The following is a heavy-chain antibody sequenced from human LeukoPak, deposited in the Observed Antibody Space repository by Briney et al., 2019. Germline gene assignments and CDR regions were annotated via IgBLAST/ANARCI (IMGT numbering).Heavy chain of an antibody. D-gene: IGHD3-16*02. V-gene: IGHV4-38-2*02. Sequence: SETLSLTCTVSGYSISSGYYWGWIRQPPGKGLEWIGSIYHSGSTNYNPSLKSRVTISVDTSKNQFSLKLSSVTAADTAVYYCARFTFGGVIVPSWGQGTLVTVSS. CDR2: IYHSGST. J-gene: IGHJ4*02. CDR3: ARFTFGGVIVPS. CDR1: GYSISSGYY.